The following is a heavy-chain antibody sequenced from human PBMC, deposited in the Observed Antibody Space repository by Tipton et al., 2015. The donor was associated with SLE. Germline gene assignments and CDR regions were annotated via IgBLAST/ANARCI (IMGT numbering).Heavy chain of an antibody. CDR3: ARQLRFLEWSHYYYYYYMDV. J-gene: IGHJ6*03. D-gene: IGHD3-3*01. Sequence: TLSLTCTVSGGSISTSDFYWGWIRQPPGKGLEWIGSIFYSGSTYYNPSLKGRVTISVDTSKSQFSLKLSSVTAADTAVYYCARQLRFLEWSHYYYYYYMDVWGKGTTVTISS. V-gene: IGHV4-39*01. CDR1: GGSISTSDFY. CDR2: IFYSGST.